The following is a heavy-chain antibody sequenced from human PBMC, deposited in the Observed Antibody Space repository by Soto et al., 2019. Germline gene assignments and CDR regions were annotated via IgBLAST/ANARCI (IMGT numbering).Heavy chain of an antibody. CDR3: ARRNSRPMIVVEKNWFDP. V-gene: IGHV5-51*01. J-gene: IGHJ5*02. CDR1: GYSFTSYW. CDR2: IYPDDSDT. Sequence: GESLKISCKGSGYSFTSYWIGWVRQMPGKGLEWMGIIYPDDSDTRYSPSFQGQVTISADRSISTAYLQWSSLKASDTAMYYCARRNSRPMIVVEKNWFDPWGQGTLVTVSS. D-gene: IGHD3-22*01.